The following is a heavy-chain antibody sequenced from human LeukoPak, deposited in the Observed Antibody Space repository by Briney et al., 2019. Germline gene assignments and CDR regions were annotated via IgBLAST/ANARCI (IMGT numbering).Heavy chain of an antibody. J-gene: IGHJ4*02. CDR3: ARGGTWIQLWFFDY. V-gene: IGHV4-59*01. CDR2: IYYSGST. D-gene: IGHD5-18*01. CDR1: GGSISSYY. Sequence: SETLSLTCTVSGGSISSYYWSWIRQPPGKGLEWIGYIYYSGSTNYNPSLKSRVTISVDTSKNHVSLKLSSVTAADTAVYYCARGGTWIQLWFFDYWGQGTLVTVSS.